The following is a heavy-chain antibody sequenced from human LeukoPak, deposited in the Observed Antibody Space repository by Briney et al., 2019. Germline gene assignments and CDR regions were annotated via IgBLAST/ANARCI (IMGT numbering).Heavy chain of an antibody. D-gene: IGHD6-6*01. V-gene: IGHV5-51*01. CDR2: IYPGDSDT. Sequence: GESLQISCKGSGYTFSGYWIGWVRQVPGKGLEWMGIIYPGDSDTRYSPSFQGQVSISVDKSINTAYLQWSSLKASDTAIYYCVRRGGFETSSSFYAFDFWGQGTKVIVSS. J-gene: IGHJ3*01. CDR3: VRRGGFETSSSFYAFDF. CDR1: GYTFSGYW.